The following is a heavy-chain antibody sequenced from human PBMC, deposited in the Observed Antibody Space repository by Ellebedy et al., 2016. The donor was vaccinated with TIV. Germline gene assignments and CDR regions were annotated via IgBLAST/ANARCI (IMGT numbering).Heavy chain of an antibody. CDR1: GGSFSGYH. CDR2: ITHSGST. V-gene: IGHV4-34*01. Sequence: MPSETLSLTCAVYGGSFSGYHWSWIRQPPGKGLEWIGEITHSGSTNYNPSLTSRVTISVDTSKTQFSLNLSSVTAADTAVYYCARGLARDYWGQGTLVTVSS. J-gene: IGHJ4*02. CDR3: ARGLARDY.